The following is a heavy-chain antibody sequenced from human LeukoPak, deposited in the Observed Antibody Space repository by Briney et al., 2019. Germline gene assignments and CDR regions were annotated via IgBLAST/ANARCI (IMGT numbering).Heavy chain of an antibody. CDR1: GGSISSYY. Sequence: TSETLSLTCTVSGGSISSYYWSWIRQPPGKGLEWNGYIYYSGSTNYNPSLKSRVTISVDTSKNQFSLKLSSVTAADTAVYYCARVYCSGGSCYASTWGQGTLVTVSS. J-gene: IGHJ5*02. D-gene: IGHD2-15*01. CDR2: IYYSGST. V-gene: IGHV4-59*01. CDR3: ARVYCSGGSCYAST.